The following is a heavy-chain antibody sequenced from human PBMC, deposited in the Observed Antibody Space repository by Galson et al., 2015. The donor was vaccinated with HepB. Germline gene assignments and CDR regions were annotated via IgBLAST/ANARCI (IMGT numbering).Heavy chain of an antibody. CDR3: TRGPYEYVWGSYRVALLGDV. CDR2: ISSTSRTI. Sequence: SLRLSCAASGFTFTSHSLNWVRQAPGRGLEWISYISSTSRTIHYADSVKGRFTVSRDNVKDFMFLEMSNLRDDDTAVYYCTRGPYEYVWGSYRVALLGDVWGQGTTVIASS. J-gene: IGHJ6*02. CDR1: GFTFTSHS. V-gene: IGHV3-48*02. D-gene: IGHD3-16*02.